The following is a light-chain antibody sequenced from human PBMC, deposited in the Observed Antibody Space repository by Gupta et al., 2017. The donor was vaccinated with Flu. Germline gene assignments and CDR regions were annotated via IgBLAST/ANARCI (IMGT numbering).Light chain of an antibody. CDR1: QSISSY. V-gene: IGKV1-39*01. Sequence: DIQMTQSPSSLSASVGDRVTITCRASQSISSYLNWYQQKPGKAPKLLIYAASSLQSGVPSRFSGSGSGTDFTLTISSLQPEDFATYYCQQSYITLFTFGPGTKVDIK. CDR2: AAS. CDR3: QQSYITLFT. J-gene: IGKJ3*01.